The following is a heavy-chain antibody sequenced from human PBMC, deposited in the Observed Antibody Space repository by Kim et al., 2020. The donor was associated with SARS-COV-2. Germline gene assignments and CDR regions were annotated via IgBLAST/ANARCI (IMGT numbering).Heavy chain of an antibody. CDR1: GFTFSAYD. Sequence: GGSLRLSCATSGFTFSAYDMNWVRQAPGKGLEWLSFITKSSTTTYYADLVEGRFTISRDNAKNSLFLQMNSLRAEDTALYYCVRDRMGGAFDMWGQGAM. CDR3: VRDRMGGAFDM. D-gene: IGHD3-16*01. J-gene: IGHJ3*02. CDR2: ITKSSTTT. V-gene: IGHV3-48*01.